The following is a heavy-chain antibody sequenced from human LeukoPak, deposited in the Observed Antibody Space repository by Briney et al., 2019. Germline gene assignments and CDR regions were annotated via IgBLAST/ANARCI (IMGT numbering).Heavy chain of an antibody. J-gene: IGHJ4*02. V-gene: IGHV1-8*01. CDR2: MNPNSGDT. D-gene: IGHD5-18*01. Sequence: ASVKVSCKASGYTFTSYDINWVRQATGQGLEWMGWMNPNSGDTGYAQKFQGRDTMTRNTSISTAYMELSSLRSEDTAVYYCARLPRLLWGTASVDYWGQGTLVTVSS. CDR1: GYTFTSYD. CDR3: ARLPRLLWGTASVDY.